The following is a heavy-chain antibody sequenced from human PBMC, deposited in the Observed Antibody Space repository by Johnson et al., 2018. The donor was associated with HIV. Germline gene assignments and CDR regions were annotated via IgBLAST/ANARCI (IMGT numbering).Heavy chain of an antibody. Sequence: VQLVESGGGLVQPGGSLRLSCAASGFTFSSYWMSWVRQAPGKGLEWVATIKQDGSERYHVDSVKGRFTISRDNAKNTVYLQMNSLRAEDMAVYFCVREGPSERAGFDIWGQGTMVTVSS. CDR2: IKQDGSER. J-gene: IGHJ3*02. CDR3: VREGPSERAGFDI. V-gene: IGHV3-7*01. CDR1: GFTFSSYW.